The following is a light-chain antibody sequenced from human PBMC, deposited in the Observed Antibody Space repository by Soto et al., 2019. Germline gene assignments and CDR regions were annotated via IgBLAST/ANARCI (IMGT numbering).Light chain of an antibody. CDR2: NNN. V-gene: IGLV1-44*01. CDR1: SSNIGSNA. Sequence: QSVLNHPPSASGTPGQRVTISCSGSSSNIGSNAVTWYQHLPGAAPKLLITNNNHRPSGVPDRFSGSKSGTSASLTISGLHSEDDGDYYCAAWDDSPNGFFVFGTGTKVTVL. J-gene: IGLJ1*01. CDR3: AAWDDSPNGFFV.